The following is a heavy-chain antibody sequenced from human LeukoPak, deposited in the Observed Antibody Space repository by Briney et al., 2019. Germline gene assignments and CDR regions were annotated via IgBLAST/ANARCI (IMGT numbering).Heavy chain of an antibody. V-gene: IGHV1-8*02. CDR2: INPNSGNT. CDR3: ARGRGYDSTLGY. Sequence: ASVKVSCTASGYTFTGYYMHWVRQAPGQGLEWMGWINPNSGNTGYAQKFQGRVTMTRNTSISTAYMELSSLRSEDTAVYYCARGRGYDSTLGYWGQGTLVTVSS. J-gene: IGHJ4*02. D-gene: IGHD3-22*01. CDR1: GYTFTGYY.